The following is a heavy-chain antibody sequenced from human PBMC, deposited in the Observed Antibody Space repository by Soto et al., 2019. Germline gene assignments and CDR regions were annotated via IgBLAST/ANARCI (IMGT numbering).Heavy chain of an antibody. Sequence: PGESLKISCKGSGYSFTSYWIGWVRQMPGKGLEWMGIIYPGDSDTRYSPSFQGQVTISADKSISTAYLQWSSLKASDTAMYYCARHQNSGWYFYYGMDVWGQGTTVTVSS. CDR3: ARHQNSGWYFYYGMDV. J-gene: IGHJ6*02. V-gene: IGHV5-51*01. CDR2: IYPGDSDT. D-gene: IGHD6-19*01. CDR1: GYSFTSYW.